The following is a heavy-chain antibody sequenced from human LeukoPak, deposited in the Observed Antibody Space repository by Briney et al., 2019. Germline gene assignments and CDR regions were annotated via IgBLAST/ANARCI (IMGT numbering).Heavy chain of an antibody. J-gene: IGHJ4*02. CDR1: GFTFSNAW. Sequence: GGSLRLSCAASGFTFSNAWMSGVRQAPGEGLEWVGCIKSKTDGGTTDYAAPVKGRFTISRDDSKNTLYLQMNSLKTEDTAVYYCTTTNYYDSSGYYYPFFDYWGQGTLVTLSS. V-gene: IGHV3-15*01. CDR2: IKSKTDGGTT. CDR3: TTTNYYDSSGYYYPFFDY. D-gene: IGHD3-22*01.